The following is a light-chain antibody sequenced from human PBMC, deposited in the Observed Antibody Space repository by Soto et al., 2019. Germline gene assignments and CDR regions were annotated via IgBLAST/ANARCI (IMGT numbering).Light chain of an antibody. J-gene: IGLJ1*01. CDR2: EVT. Sequence: QSALAQPPSASGSPGQSVTISCTGTSSDVGDNYVSGYQQHLGKAPKLIIYEVTLRPSGVPDRFSGSKSGNTASLTVSGLQADDEADYYCSAYAGSNTFVFGTGTKLTVL. CDR1: SSDVGDNY. V-gene: IGLV2-8*01. CDR3: SAYAGSNTFV.